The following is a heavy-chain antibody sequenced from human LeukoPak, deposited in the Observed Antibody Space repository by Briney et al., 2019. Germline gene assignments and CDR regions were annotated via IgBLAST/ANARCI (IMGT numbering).Heavy chain of an antibody. V-gene: IGHV3-74*01. J-gene: IGHJ6*02. Sequence: GGSLRLSCAASGFTFSSYWMSWVRQAPGKGLMWVSQINSDGSAASCADPVKGRCTISRDNAKNMLYLEMNSLRVEDTAVYFCTRDHGLDVWGQGTTVTVSS. CDR2: INSDGSAA. CDR3: TRDHGLDV. CDR1: GFTFSSYW.